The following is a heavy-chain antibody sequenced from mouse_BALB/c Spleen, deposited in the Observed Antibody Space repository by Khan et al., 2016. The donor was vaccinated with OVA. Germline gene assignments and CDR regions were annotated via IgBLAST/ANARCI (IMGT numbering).Heavy chain of an antibody. CDR2: INTYTGEP. CDR3: ARPPYFSCVRDN. V-gene: IGHV9-3-1*01. D-gene: IGHD2-10*01. J-gene: IGHJ4*01. CDR1: GHTFTKYG. Sequence: QIQLVQSGPELKKPGETVKISCKASGHTFTKYGMNWVKQAPGKGLKWMGWINTYTGEPTYADDFNGRFAFSLETSASTAYLQINNLKNEDTATYFCARPPYFSCVRDNWGQGTSVTVSS.